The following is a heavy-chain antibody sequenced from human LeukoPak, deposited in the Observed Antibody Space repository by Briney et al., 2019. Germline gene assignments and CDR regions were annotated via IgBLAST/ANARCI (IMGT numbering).Heavy chain of an antibody. D-gene: IGHD6-13*01. CDR3: ARRSGNWYYFDY. J-gene: IGHJ4*02. CDR2: ITTYNGDS. CDR1: GYTFTSYG. V-gene: IGHV1-18*01. Sequence: GASVKASCKASGYTFTSYGISWVRQAPGQGLEWMGGITTYNGDSNYAQNLQGRVTMTTDTSTTTAYMELRSLRSDDTAVYYCARRSGNWYYFDYWGQGTLVTVSS.